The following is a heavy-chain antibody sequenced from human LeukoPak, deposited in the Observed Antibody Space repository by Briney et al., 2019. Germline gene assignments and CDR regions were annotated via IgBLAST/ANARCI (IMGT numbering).Heavy chain of an antibody. Sequence: GESLRLSCAASGFTFTTYWMSWVRQAPGKGLEWVSYISSSGSTTYYADSVKGRFTISRDNAKNSLYLQMNSLRAEDTAVYYCARDRGWNDLFPDAFDIWGQGTMVTVSS. J-gene: IGHJ3*02. CDR1: GFTFTTYW. CDR2: ISSSGSTT. V-gene: IGHV3-11*01. CDR3: ARDRGWNDLFPDAFDI. D-gene: IGHD1-1*01.